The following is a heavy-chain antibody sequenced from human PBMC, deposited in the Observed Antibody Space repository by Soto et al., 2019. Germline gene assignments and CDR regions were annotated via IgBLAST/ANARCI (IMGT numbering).Heavy chain of an antibody. D-gene: IGHD2-2*01. CDR1: VYTLTSYY. Sequence: XSVKVSFKATVYTLTSYYLHWVRQAPGQGPEWMGIINPSGGITNDAQKFQDRVTMTSDTSTSTVYMELSSLRSEDTAVYYCARGISTTRYYYYYGMDVWGQGTTVTVSS. V-gene: IGHV1-46*01. CDR2: INPSGGIT. J-gene: IGHJ6*02. CDR3: ARGISTTRYYYYYGMDV.